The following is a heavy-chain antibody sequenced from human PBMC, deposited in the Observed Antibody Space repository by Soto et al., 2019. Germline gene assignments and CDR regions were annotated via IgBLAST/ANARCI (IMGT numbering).Heavy chain of an antibody. CDR2: ISYDGSNK. V-gene: IGHV3-30*18. D-gene: IGHD2-15*01. CDR3: AKDSPYGSGGSCGLDY. CDR1: GFTFSSYG. Sequence: QVQLVESGGGVVQPGRSLRLSCAASGFTFSSYGMHWVRQAPGKGLEWVAVISYDGSNKYYADSVKGRFNISRDNSKNTLYLQMNSLRAEDTAVYYCAKDSPYGSGGSCGLDYWGQGTLVTVSS. J-gene: IGHJ4*02.